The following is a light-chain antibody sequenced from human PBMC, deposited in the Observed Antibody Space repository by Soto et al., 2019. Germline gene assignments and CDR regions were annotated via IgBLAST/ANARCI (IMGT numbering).Light chain of an antibody. J-gene: IGKJ1*01. CDR2: GAS. CDR1: QSVSSN. V-gene: IGKV3-15*01. CDR3: QQYNNWPRT. Sequence: EIVKTKSPATLSVSPGERATLSCRASQSVSSNLAWYQQTPGQAPRLLIYGASTRATGIPARFSGSGSGTEFTLTISSLQSEDFAVYYCQQYNNWPRTFGQGTK.